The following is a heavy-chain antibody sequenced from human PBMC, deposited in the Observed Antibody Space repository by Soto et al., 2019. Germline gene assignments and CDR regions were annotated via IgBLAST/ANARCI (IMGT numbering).Heavy chain of an antibody. J-gene: IGHJ5*02. CDR2: IYHSGST. CDR3: ARGAVPGWFDP. CDR1: GGSISSGGYY. Sequence: QVQLQESGPGLVKPSQTLSLTCTVSGGSISSGGYYWSWIRQHPGKGLEWIGYIYHSGSTYYNPHLKXRXTXSXXTSKKQFSLKLSSVTAADTAVYYCARGAVPGWFDPWGQGTLVTVSS. V-gene: IGHV4-31*03.